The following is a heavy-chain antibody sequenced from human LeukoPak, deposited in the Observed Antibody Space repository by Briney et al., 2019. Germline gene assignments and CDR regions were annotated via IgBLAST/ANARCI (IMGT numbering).Heavy chain of an antibody. D-gene: IGHD6-13*01. Sequence: PSQTLSLTCTVSGGSISSGGYYWSWIRQHPGNGLEWIGYIYYSGSTYYNPSLKSRVTISVDTSKNQFSLKLSSVTAADTAVYYCARERRVGIAAAGIKTYNWFDPWGQGTLVTVSS. CDR2: IYYSGST. V-gene: IGHV4-31*03. J-gene: IGHJ5*02. CDR3: ARERRVGIAAAGIKTYNWFDP. CDR1: GGSISSGGYY.